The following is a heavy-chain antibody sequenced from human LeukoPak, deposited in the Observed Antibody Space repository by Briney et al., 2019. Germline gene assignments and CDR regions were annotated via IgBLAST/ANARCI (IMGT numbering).Heavy chain of an antibody. CDR3: ANGRTEAYLKAGDYFVY. D-gene: IGHD3-10*01. CDR1: GFTFSSYG. J-gene: IGHJ4*02. CDR2: ISYDGSNK. V-gene: IGHV3-30*18. Sequence: GGSLRLSCAASGFTFSSYGMHWVRQAPGKGLEWVADISYDGSNKYYADSVKGRFTISRDNSKNTLYLQMNSLRAEDTAVYYCANGRTEAYLKAGDYFVYWGQGTLVTVSS.